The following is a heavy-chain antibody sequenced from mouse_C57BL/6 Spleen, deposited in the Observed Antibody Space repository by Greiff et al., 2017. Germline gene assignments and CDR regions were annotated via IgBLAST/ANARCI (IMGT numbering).Heavy chain of an antibody. J-gene: IGHJ3*01. Sequence: VQLVESGPELVKPGASVKISCKASGYAFSSSWMNWVKQRPGKGLEWIGRIYPGAGDTNYNGKFKGKATLTVDKSSSTAYMQLSSLTSEDAAVYFCANDYEAWFAYWGQGTLVTVSA. D-gene: IGHD2-4*01. CDR2: IYPGAGDT. V-gene: IGHV1-82*01. CDR1: GYAFSSSW. CDR3: ANDYEAWFAY.